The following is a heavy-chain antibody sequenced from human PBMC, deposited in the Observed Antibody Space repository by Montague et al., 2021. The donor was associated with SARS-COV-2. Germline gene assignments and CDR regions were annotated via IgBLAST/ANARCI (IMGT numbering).Heavy chain of an antibody. CDR1: GGSISSYY. CDR2: IYYSGTT. V-gene: IGHV4-59*01. J-gene: IGHJ3*02. Sequence: SETLSLTCTVSGGSISSYYWNWIRETPGEGLEWIGYIYYSGTTNYNPSLKSRVTISLDTPKYQFSLNLNSVTAADTAIYYCARDQAAKISFKGAFDIWGQGRMVTVSS. D-gene: IGHD3-3*01. CDR3: ARDQAAKISFKGAFDI.